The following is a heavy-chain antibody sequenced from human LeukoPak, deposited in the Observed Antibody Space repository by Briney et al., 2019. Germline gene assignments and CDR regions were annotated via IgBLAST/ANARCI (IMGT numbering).Heavy chain of an antibody. D-gene: IGHD2-2*01. Sequence: GGSLRLSCAASGFTFSNAWTSWVRQAPGKGLEWVGRIKSKTDGGTTDYAAPVKGRFTISRDDSKNTLYLQMNSLKTEDTAVYYCTTDLEAYIVVVPAAHWGQGTLVTVSS. CDR3: TTDLEAYIVVVPAAH. CDR2: IKSKTDGGTT. V-gene: IGHV3-15*01. J-gene: IGHJ4*02. CDR1: GFTFSNAW.